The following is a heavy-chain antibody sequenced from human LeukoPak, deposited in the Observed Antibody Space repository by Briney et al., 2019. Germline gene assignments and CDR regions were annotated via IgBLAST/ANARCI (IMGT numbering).Heavy chain of an antibody. J-gene: IGHJ5*02. CDR2: TYYTGST. CDR1: GGSITSHY. D-gene: IGHD3-16*01. CDR3: ARHRDSLGFHNWFDH. Sequence: SETLSLTCTVSGGSITSHYWSWIRQSPGKGLEWIGFTYYTGSTNSNPSLKSRVTMSADPSKNQVSLRLVSVTAADTAIYYCARHRDSLGFHNWFDHWGQGALVTVSS. V-gene: IGHV4-59*08.